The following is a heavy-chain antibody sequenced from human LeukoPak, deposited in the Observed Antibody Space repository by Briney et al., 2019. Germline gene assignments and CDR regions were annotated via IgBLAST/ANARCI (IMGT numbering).Heavy chain of an antibody. V-gene: IGHV4-30-4*01. CDR3: ARGHGWDFDY. CDR2: IYYSGST. Sequence: SQTLSLTCPVSGGSLSSGDYYWRWIRHPPRKGLECIGYIYYSGSTLYNPSLKSRVTISVDMSKKQFSLKLSYVTAADTAVYYCARGHGWDFDYWGQGTLVTVSS. CDR1: GGSLSSGDYY. J-gene: IGHJ4*02. D-gene: IGHD6-19*01.